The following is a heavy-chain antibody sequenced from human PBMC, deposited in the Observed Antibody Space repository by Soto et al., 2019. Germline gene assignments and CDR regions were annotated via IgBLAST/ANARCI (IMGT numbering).Heavy chain of an antibody. CDR2: ISYDGNNK. J-gene: IGHJ4*02. CDR1: GFTFSDYA. V-gene: IGHV3-30*14. Sequence: PGGSLRLSCAASGFTFSDYAMHWVRQAPGKGQEWVALISYDGNNKYYADSVKGRFTIPRDNSKNTLSLQMNSLRAEDTAVYYCARDDSGFSGSHYIDYFNYWGQGALVTVPQ. D-gene: IGHD1-26*01. CDR3: ARDDSGFSGSHYIDYFNY.